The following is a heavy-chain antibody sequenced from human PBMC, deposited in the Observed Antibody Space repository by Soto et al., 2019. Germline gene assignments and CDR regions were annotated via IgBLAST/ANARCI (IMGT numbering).Heavy chain of an antibody. J-gene: IGHJ4*02. CDR3: ARVLETAFDY. V-gene: IGHV3-64*01. Sequence: PGGSLRLSCAASGFTFSSYAMHWVRQAPGKGLEYVSAISSNGGSTYYANSVKGRFTISRDNSKNTLYLQMGSLRAEDMAVYYCARVLETAFDYWGQGTLVTVSS. CDR2: ISSNGGST. CDR1: GFTFSSYA.